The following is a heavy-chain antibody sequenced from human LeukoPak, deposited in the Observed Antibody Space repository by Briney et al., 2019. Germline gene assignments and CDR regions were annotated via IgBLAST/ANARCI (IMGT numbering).Heavy chain of an antibody. V-gene: IGHV1-2*02. J-gene: IGHJ5*02. D-gene: IGHD3-22*01. Sequence: ASVKVSCKASGYTFTGYYMHWVRQAPGQGLEWMGWINPNSGGTNYAQNFQGRVTMTRDTSITTAYMELSRLTSDDTAVYYCARGIRSSDWFDPWGQGTLVTVSS. CDR2: INPNSGGT. CDR1: GYTFTGYY. CDR3: ARGIRSSDWFDP.